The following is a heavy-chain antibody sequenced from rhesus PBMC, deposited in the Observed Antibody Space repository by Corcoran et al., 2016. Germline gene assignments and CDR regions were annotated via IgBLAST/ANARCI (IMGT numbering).Heavy chain of an antibody. CDR1: GYSISRGYG. CDR2: ISYSGST. CDR3: ARVGTTPNFDY. J-gene: IGHJ4*01. Sequence: QLQLQESGPGLVKPSETLSLTCAVSGYSISRGYGWGWIRQPPGKGLEWIGYISYSGSTSYNPSLKSRVTISRDTSKNQFSLKLSSVTAADTAVYYCARVGTTPNFDYWGQGVLVTVSS. V-gene: IGHV4-122*02. D-gene: IGHD1-14*01.